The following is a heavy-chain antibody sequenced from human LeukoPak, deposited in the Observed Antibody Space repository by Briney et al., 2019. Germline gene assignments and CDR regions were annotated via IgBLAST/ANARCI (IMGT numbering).Heavy chain of an antibody. J-gene: IGHJ4*02. CDR1: GFTFDDYA. D-gene: IGHD3-22*01. V-gene: IGHV3-9*01. Sequence: GGSLRLSCAASGFTFDDYAMHWVRQAPGKGLEWVSGISWNSGSIGYADSVKGRFTISRDNAKNSLYLQMNSLRAEDTAVYYCARVGSGYYYDSSGYRKIDYFDYWGQGTLVTVSS. CDR3: ARVGSGYYYDSSGYRKIDYFDY. CDR2: ISWNSGSI.